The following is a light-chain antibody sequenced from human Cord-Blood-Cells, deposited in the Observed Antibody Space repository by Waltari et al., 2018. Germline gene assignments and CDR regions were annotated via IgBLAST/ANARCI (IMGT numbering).Light chain of an antibody. J-gene: IGKJ2*01. CDR1: QSISSY. Sequence: IQMTQSPSSLSASVGDRVTITCRASQSISSYLTWYQQKPGKAPKLLIYAASSLQSVVPSRFSGSGSGTDFTLTISSLQPEDFATYYCQQSYSTPITFGQGTKLEIK. CDR3: QQSYSTPIT. CDR2: AAS. V-gene: IGKV1-39*01.